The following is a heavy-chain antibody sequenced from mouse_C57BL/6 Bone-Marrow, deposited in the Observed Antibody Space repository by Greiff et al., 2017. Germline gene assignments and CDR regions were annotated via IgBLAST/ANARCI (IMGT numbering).Heavy chain of an antibody. CDR2: IDPNSGGT. D-gene: IGHD2-4*01. Sequence: QVHVKQPGAELVKPGASVKLSCKASGYTFTSYWMHWVKQRPGRGLEWIGRIDPNSGGTKYNEKFTSKATLTVDKPSSTAYMQLSSLTSEDSAVYYCARLGPYDYDKDWFAYWGQGTLVTVSA. CDR3: ARLGPYDYDKDWFAY. CDR1: GYTFTSYW. V-gene: IGHV1-72*01. J-gene: IGHJ3*01.